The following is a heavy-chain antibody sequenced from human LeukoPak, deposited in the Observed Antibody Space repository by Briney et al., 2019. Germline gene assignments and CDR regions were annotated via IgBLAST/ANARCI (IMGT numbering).Heavy chain of an antibody. V-gene: IGHV4-34*01. CDR1: GGSFSGYY. D-gene: IGHD3-10*01. Sequence: SETLSLTCAVYGGSFSGYYWSWIRQPPGKGLEWIGEINHSGSTNYNPSLKSRVTISVDTSKNQFSLKLSSVTAADTAVYYCARRPAGSGRRHYYYYYMDVWGKGTTVTIS. J-gene: IGHJ6*03. CDR3: ARRPAGSGRRHYYYYYMDV. CDR2: INHSGST.